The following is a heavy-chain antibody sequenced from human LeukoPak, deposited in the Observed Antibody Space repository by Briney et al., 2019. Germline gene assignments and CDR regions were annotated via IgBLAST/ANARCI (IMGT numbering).Heavy chain of an antibody. Sequence: PGGSLRLSCAASGFTFSSYGMHWVRQAPGKGLEWVAFIRYDGSNKYYADSVKGRFTISRDNSKNTLYLQMNSLRAEDTAVYYCAKDPGSGWQHYYYYMDVWGKGTTVIISS. D-gene: IGHD6-19*01. J-gene: IGHJ6*03. V-gene: IGHV3-30*02. CDR2: IRYDGSNK. CDR1: GFTFSSYG. CDR3: AKDPGSGWQHYYYYMDV.